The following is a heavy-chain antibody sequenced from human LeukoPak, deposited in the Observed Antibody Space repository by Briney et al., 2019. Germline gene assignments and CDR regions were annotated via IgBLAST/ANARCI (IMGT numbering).Heavy chain of an antibody. V-gene: IGHV3-33*06. CDR3: AKDAQGYCSSTSCYTPPDY. Sequence: GGSLRLSCAASVFTFSSYGMHWVRQAPGKGLEWVAVIWYDGSNKYYADSVKGRFTISRDNSKNTLYLQMNSLRAEDTAVYYCAKDAQGYCSSTSCYTPPDYWGQGTLVTVSS. J-gene: IGHJ4*02. CDR2: IWYDGSNK. CDR1: VFTFSSYG. D-gene: IGHD2-2*02.